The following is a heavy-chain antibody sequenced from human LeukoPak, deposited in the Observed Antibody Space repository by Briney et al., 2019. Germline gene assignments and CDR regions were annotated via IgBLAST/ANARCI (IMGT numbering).Heavy chain of an antibody. D-gene: IGHD1-1*01. CDR3: AKPRTTYDRNSFVY. J-gene: IGHJ4*02. CDR2: IRFDGNYK. CDR1: GFTFSSYG. V-gene: IGHV3-30*02. Sequence: GGSLRLSCAASGFTFSSYGMHWVRQAPGKGLEWVAFIRFDGNYKFYADSVKGRFTGSRENSKNTLYLEMNSLRPENTAVYYCAKPRTTYDRNSFVYWGQGAQVTVSS.